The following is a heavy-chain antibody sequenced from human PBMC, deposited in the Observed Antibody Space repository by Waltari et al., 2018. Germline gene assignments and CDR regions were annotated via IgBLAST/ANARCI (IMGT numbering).Heavy chain of an antibody. CDR2: IYHSGTT. J-gene: IGHJ4*02. CDR1: GGSISSSNW. D-gene: IGHD6-25*01. CDR3: ARDPPPAAGAQSRFDN. Sequence: QVQLQESGPGLVKPSGTLSLTCAVSGGSISSSNWWSWVRQPPGKGLEWIGEIYHSGTTKTSPPLRGEATMSVDKSRNQFSRRRSSVTAADTAGYYWARDPPPAAGAQSRFDNWGQGTLVTVSS. V-gene: IGHV4-4*02.